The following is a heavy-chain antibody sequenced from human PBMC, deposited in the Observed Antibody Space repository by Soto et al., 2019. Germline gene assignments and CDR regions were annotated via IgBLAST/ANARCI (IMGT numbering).Heavy chain of an antibody. CDR2: VYSGGTT. CDR3: EREGSHFEYDSSGYWGFEN. J-gene: IGHJ4*02. CDR1: VFAVSNNY. Sequence: PGESXRLSCVSSVFAVSNNYINLFRQAPGKGLEFVSVVYSGGTTYYADSVRGRFTVSRDDSKNTLFLQMSSLRAEDTAVYYCEREGSHFEYDSSGYWGFENWGQGTLV. D-gene: IGHD3-22*01. V-gene: IGHV3-53*01.